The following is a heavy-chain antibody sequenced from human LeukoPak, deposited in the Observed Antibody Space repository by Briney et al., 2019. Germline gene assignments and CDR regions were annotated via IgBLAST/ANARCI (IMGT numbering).Heavy chain of an antibody. CDR3: ARDRRYGSGRFDY. J-gene: IGHJ4*02. CDR1: GFTFSSYG. CDR2: IWYDGTNK. D-gene: IGHD3-10*01. V-gene: IGHV3-33*01. Sequence: GGSLRLSCAASGFTFSSYGMHWVRQAPGKGLEWVAVIWYDGTNKYYADSVKGRFTISRDNSKNTLYLQMNSLRAEDTAVYYCARDRRYGSGRFDYWGQGTLVTVSP.